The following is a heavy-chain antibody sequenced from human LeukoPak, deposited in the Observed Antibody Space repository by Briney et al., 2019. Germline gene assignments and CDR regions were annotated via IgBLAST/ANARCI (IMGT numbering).Heavy chain of an antibody. CDR2: IKKDGSEK. Sequence: GGSLRLSCAASGFTCSIYWMSWVRQAPGKGLEWVANIKKDGSEKYYVDSVKGRFTISRDNAKNSLYLQMNSLRAEDTAVYYCARRRGTSTSHFFDYWGQGALVTVSS. V-gene: IGHV3-7*01. CDR1: GFTCSIYW. CDR3: ARRRGTSTSHFFDY. D-gene: IGHD2-2*01. J-gene: IGHJ4*02.